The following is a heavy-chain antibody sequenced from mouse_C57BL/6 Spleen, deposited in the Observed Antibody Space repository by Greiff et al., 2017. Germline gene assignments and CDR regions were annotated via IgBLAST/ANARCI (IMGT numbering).Heavy chain of an antibody. D-gene: IGHD1-1*01. V-gene: IGHV1-80*01. CDR3: ARVTTVVAEYYAMDY. J-gene: IGHJ4*01. CDR2: IYPGDGDT. CDR1: GYAFSSYW. Sequence: QVQLKQSGAELVKPGASVKISCKASGYAFSSYWMNWVKQRPGKGLEWIGQIYPGDGDTNYNGKFKAKATLTADKSSSTAYMQLSSLTSEDTAVYFCARVTTVVAEYYAMDYWGQGTSVTVSS.